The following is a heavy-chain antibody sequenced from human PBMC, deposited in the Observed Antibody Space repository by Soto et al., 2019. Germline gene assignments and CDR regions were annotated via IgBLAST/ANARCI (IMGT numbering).Heavy chain of an antibody. V-gene: IGHV4-34*01. J-gene: IGHJ3*02. CDR2: IKRRGNT. Sequence: QVQLQQGGAGLLKPSETLSLNCGGYGGYFHEDYWSWIRQSPGKGLEWIGEIKRRGNTYYNPYPGGDFCTSIDLSKNLFTLSLTAVTSAGRAVYYCARALTTVSLMRRYYAFGIWSPGKVVTVSS. CDR3: ARALTTVSLMRRYYAFGI. CDR1: GGYFHEDY. D-gene: IGHD4-4*01.